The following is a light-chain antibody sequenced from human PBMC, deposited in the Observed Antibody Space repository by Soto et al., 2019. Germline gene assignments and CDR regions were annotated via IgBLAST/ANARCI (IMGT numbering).Light chain of an antibody. J-gene: IGKJ2*01. CDR2: WAS. Sequence: DIVMTQTPDSLAVSLGERATINCKSSQSVLYSSNNKYYLAWYQQKPGQPPKLLIYWASTRESGVPDRFSGSGSETDFTLTISSLQAEDVAVYYCQQYYSTPYTFGQGTKLEIK. V-gene: IGKV4-1*01. CDR3: QQYYSTPYT. CDR1: QSVLYSSNNKYY.